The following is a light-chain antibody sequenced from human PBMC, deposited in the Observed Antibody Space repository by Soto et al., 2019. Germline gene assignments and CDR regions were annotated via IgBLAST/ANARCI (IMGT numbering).Light chain of an antibody. CDR3: QQYNSHWSWT. J-gene: IGKJ1*01. CDR2: QAS. CDR1: QSICSW. V-gene: IGKV1-5*03. Sequence: DIQMTQSPSTLSASVGARVTMTRRASQSICSWLAWYQQKPGKAPKLMIYQASNLQSGVPPRFSGSGFGTEFTLTISNLQPEDFAMYYGQQYNSHWSWTFGQGTKVDIK.